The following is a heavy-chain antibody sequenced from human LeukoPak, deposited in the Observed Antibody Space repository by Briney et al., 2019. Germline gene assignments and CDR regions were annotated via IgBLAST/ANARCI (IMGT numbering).Heavy chain of an antibody. CDR1: GFTFSSYA. J-gene: IGHJ6*02. V-gene: IGHV3-48*04. CDR3: ARERKSSGYYYYYYYGMDV. CDR2: ISSSGSTI. D-gene: IGHD3-22*01. Sequence: PGGSLRLSCAASGFTFSSYAMSWVRQAPGKGLEWVSYISSSGSTIYYADSVKGRFTISRDNAKNSLYLQMNSLRAEDTAVYYCARERKSSGYYYYYYYGMDVWGQGTTVTVSS.